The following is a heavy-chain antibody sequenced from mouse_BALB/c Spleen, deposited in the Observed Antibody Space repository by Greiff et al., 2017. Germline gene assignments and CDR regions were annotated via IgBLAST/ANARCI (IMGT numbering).Heavy chain of an antibody. J-gene: IGHJ4*01. V-gene: IGHV5-17*02. CDR1: GFTFSSFG. CDR3: ARLYGSSWYAMDY. Sequence: EVKLVESGGGLVQPGGSRKLSCAASGFTFSSFGMHWVRQAPEKGLEWVAYISSGSSTIYYADTVKGRFTISRDNPKNTLFLQMTSLRSEDTAMYYCARLYGSSWYAMDYWGQGTSVTVSS. D-gene: IGHD1-1*01. CDR2: ISSGSSTI.